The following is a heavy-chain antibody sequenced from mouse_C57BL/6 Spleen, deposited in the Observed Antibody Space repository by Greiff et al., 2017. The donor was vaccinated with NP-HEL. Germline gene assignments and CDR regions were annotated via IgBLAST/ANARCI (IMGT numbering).Heavy chain of an antibody. V-gene: IGHV1-62-2*01. Sequence: VQLQQSEAELVKPGASVKLSCKASGYTFTEYTIHWVKQRSGQGLEWIGWFYPGSGSIKYNEKFKDKATLTADKSSSTVYMELSRLTSEDSAVYFCARHEAGYYGNYVPFDYWGQGTTLTVSS. CDR3: ARHEAGYYGNYVPFDY. CDR1: GYTFTEYT. CDR2: FYPGSGSI. J-gene: IGHJ2*01. D-gene: IGHD2-1*01.